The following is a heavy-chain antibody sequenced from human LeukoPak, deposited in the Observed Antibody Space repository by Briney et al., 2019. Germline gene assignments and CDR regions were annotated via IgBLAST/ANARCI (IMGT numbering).Heavy chain of an antibody. D-gene: IGHD6-13*01. CDR2: INPNSGGT. CDR1: GYTFTGYY. J-gene: IGHJ5*02. CDR3: ARGKAAAGYNWFDP. Sequence: ASVKVSCKASGYTFTGYYMHWVRQAPGQGLEWMGWINPNSGGTNYAQKFQGRVTMTRDTSISTAYMELSRLRSDDTAVYYCARGKAAAGYNWFDPWGQGTLVTVPS. V-gene: IGHV1-2*02.